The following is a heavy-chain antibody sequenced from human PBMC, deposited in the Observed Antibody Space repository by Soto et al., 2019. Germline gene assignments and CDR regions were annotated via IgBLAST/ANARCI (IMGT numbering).Heavy chain of an antibody. Sequence: HLPLQESGSGLVTPSQTLSLTCVVSGGSISSDGYSWSWIRQPPGKGREWIGYIYHSGSTCYNPSLKSRVTISVDRCMYQLSLKPSSGTAADTAVYYCSSLSPAVCPASDIWGQGTMVAVSS. CDR2: IYHSGST. J-gene: IGHJ3*02. CDR1: GGSISSDGYS. V-gene: IGHV4-30-2*01. D-gene: IGHD2-8*01. CDR3: SSLSPAVCPASDI.